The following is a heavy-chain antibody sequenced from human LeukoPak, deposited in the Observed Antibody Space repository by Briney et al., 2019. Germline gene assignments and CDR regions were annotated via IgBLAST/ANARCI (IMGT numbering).Heavy chain of an antibody. D-gene: IGHD3-3*01. CDR2: TIPMSGTA. CDR3: ASPVKYYDTWSGYPPFDY. V-gene: IGHV1-69*13. CDR1: GGTFNNFA. Sequence: ASVKVSCKASGGTFNNFAISWVRQAPGQGLEWVGGTIPMSGTANYAQKFQGRVTITADESTSTAYMELSSLRSEDTAIYYCASPVKYYDTWSGYPPFDYWGQGTLVTVSS. J-gene: IGHJ4*02.